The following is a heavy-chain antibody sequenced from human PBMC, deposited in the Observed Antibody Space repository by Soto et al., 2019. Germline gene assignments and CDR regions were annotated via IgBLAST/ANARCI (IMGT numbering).Heavy chain of an antibody. D-gene: IGHD4-17*01. CDR1: GGSISSYY. CDR2: IYTSGST. V-gene: IGHV4-4*07. Sequence: PSETLSLTCTVSGGSISSYYWSWIRQPAGKGLEWIGRIYTSGSTNYNPSLKSRVTMSVDTSKNQFSLKPSSVTAADTAVYYCARDRVTTVATRGGAFDIWGQGTMVTVSS. J-gene: IGHJ3*02. CDR3: ARDRVTTVATRGGAFDI.